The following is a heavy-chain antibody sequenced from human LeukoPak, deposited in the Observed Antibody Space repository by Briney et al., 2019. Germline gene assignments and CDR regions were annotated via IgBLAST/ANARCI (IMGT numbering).Heavy chain of an antibody. D-gene: IGHD2-2*01. CDR1: GNYW. CDR3: VSFYETY. Sequence: GGSLRLSCAASGNYWMHWVRQAPGKGLVWVSHINGDGSWTTYADSVKGRFTISKDNAKNTVYLQMNNLRAEDTAVYYCVSFYETYWGRGTLVTVS. J-gene: IGHJ4*02. CDR2: INGDGSWT. V-gene: IGHV3-74*01.